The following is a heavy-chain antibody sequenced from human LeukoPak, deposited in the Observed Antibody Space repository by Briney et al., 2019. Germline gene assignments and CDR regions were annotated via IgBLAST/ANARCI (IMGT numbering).Heavy chain of an antibody. CDR3: TRYPRITMVRGVIITSDAFDI. D-gene: IGHD3-10*01. CDR2: ISSSGSTI. J-gene: IGHJ3*02. V-gene: IGHV3-48*03. CDR1: GFTLSSYE. Sequence: PGGSLRLSCAASGFTLSSYEMNWVRQAPGKGLEWVSYISSSGSTIYYADSVKGRFTISRDNAKNSLYLQMNSLRAEDTAVYYCTRYPRITMVRGVIITSDAFDIWGQGTMVTVSS.